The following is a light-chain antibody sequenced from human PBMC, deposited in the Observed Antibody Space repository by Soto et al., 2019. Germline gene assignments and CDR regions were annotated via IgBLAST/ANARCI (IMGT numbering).Light chain of an antibody. J-gene: IGKJ1*01. Sequence: DIQMTQSPSSLSASVGDIVTITCRASQGISTYLACYQQKPGQVTKLLIYATSTLQSGVPARFSGSGSGTHFTLTISSLQPEDVATYYCQQYGSSPPTFGQRFKVEIK. V-gene: IGKV1-27*01. CDR2: ATS. CDR3: QQYGSSPPT. CDR1: QGISTY.